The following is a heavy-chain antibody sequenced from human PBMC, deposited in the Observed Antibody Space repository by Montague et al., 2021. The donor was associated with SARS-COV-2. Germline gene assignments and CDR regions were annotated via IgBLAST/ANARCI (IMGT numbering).Heavy chain of an antibody. D-gene: IGHD3-10*01. CDR3: TRNAHYGSASYYIDY. CDR2: IYYSVDT. J-gene: IGHJ4*02. CDR1: GASVNSGDFY. V-gene: IGHV4-61*08. Sequence: SETLSLTSTVSGASVNSGDFYWSWIRQAPGKGLEWMGYIYYSVDTNYXPSLKSRISISVDRSMNQFSLKLSSVTAADTAVYFCTRNAHYGSASYYIDYWGLGTVVIVSS.